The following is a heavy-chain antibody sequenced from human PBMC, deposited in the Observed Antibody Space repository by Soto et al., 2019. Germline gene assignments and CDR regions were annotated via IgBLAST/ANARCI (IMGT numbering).Heavy chain of an antibody. J-gene: IGHJ4*02. CDR3: AREPGPKDYYDSSGYFY. CDR1: GFTFSSYS. D-gene: IGHD3-22*01. V-gene: IGHV3-48*02. CDR2: ISSSSSTI. Sequence: GGSLRLSCAASGFTFSSYSMNWVRQAPGKGLEWVSYISSSSSTIYYADYVKGRFTISRDNAKNSLYLQMNSLRDEDTAVYYCAREPGPKDYYDSSGYFYWGQGTLVTVSS.